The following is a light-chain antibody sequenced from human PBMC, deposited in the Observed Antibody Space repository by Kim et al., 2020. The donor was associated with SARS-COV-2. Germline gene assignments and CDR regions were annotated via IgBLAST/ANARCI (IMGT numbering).Light chain of an antibody. J-gene: IGKJ2*01. CDR1: QSISNF. Sequence: SASVGDRVTITCRASQSISNFLNWYQQKPGKAPKLLIYAASSLQSGVPSRFSGSGSGTDFTLTISSLQPEDFATYYCQQSYSTPYTFGQGNKLEI. CDR3: QQSYSTPYT. CDR2: AAS. V-gene: IGKV1-39*01.